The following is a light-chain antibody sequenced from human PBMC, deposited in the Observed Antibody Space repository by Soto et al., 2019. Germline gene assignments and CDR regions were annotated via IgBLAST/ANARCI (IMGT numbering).Light chain of an antibody. Sequence: QLTQTKSSLSASVGDRVTITCRASQGISSYLAWYQQKPGKAPKLLIYAASSLQSGVPSRFSGSGSGTDFTLTISSLQPEDFATYYCQQSYSTPITFGQGTRLEIK. J-gene: IGKJ5*01. V-gene: IGKV1-39*01. CDR3: QQSYSTPIT. CDR1: QGISSY. CDR2: AAS.